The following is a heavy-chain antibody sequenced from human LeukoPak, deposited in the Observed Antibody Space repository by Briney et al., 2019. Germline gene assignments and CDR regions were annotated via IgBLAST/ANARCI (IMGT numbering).Heavy chain of an antibody. D-gene: IGHD3-22*01. V-gene: IGHV1-69*13. CDR3: ARATYYYDSSGYYYYFDY. CDR2: IIPIFGTA. Sequence: SVKVSYKASGGTFSSYAISWVRQAPGQGLEWMGGIIPIFGTANYAQKFQGRVTITADESTSTAYMELSSLRSEDTAVYYCARATYYYDSSGYYYYFDYWGQGTLVTVSS. CDR1: GGTFSSYA. J-gene: IGHJ4*02.